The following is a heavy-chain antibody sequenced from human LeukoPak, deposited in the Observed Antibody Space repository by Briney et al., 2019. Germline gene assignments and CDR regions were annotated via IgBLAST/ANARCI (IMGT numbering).Heavy chain of an antibody. D-gene: IGHD3-22*01. Sequence: GGSLRLSCVASGFTFSTYWMSWVRQAPGKGLEGVANIKEDGSEKNYVDSVKGRFTISRDNAKNTLYLQMNSLRADDTAVYYCATYSSDFGRLDPWGQGTQVTVSS. CDR1: GFTFSTYW. CDR3: ATYSSDFGRLDP. V-gene: IGHV3-7*01. CDR2: IKEDGSEK. J-gene: IGHJ5*02.